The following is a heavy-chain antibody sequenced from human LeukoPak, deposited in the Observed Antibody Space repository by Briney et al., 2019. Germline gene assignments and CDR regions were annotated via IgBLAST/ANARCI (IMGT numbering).Heavy chain of an antibody. J-gene: IGHJ4*02. D-gene: IGHD1-1*01. Sequence: SETLSLTCTVSGGSISSGGYYWSWIRQHPGKGLEWIGYIYYSGSTYYNPSLKSRVTISVDTSKNQFSLKLSSVTAADTAVYYCARITKWDAPRFDYWGQGTLVTVSS. V-gene: IGHV4-31*03. CDR2: IYYSGST. CDR1: GGSISSGGYY. CDR3: ARITKWDAPRFDY.